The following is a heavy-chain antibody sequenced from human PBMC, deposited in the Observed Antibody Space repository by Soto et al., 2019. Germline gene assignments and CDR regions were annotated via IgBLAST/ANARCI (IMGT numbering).Heavy chain of an antibody. V-gene: IGHV1-24*01. CDR2: FDPEDGET. CDR1: GYTLTELS. D-gene: IGHD2-2*02. Sequence: ASVKVSCKVSGYTLTELSMHWVRQAPGKGLEWMGGFDPEDGETIYAQKFQGRVTMTEDTSTDTAYMELSSLRSEDTAVYYCATTPSPYCSSTSCYTGKSFDPWGQGTLVTVSS. CDR3: ATTPSPYCSSTSCYTGKSFDP. J-gene: IGHJ5*02.